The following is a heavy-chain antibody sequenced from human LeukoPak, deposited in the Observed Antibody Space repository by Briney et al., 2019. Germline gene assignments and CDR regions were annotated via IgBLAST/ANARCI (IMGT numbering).Heavy chain of an antibody. D-gene: IGHD1-26*01. CDR1: GGTFTSYA. CDR2: IIPISGTT. V-gene: IGHV1-69*15. Sequence: SVKVSCKTSGGTFTSYAITWVRQAPGQGLEWMGKIIPISGTTNYAQKFQGRVTFTADESTSTAYMELSSLRAEDTALYYCARKLRLGGNWFDPWGQGTLVTVSS. CDR3: ARKLRLGGNWFDP. J-gene: IGHJ5*02.